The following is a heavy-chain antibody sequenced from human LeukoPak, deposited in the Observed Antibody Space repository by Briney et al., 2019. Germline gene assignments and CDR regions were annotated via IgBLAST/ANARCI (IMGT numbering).Heavy chain of an antibody. CDR3: ASMYSGSYYLYWYFDL. CDR2: IYYSGST. V-gene: IGHV4-59*01. D-gene: IGHD1-26*01. CDR1: GGSISSYY. Sequence: PSETLSLTCTVSGGSISSYYWSWIRRPPGKGLEWIGYIYYSGSTNYNPSLKSRVTISVDTSKNQFSLKLSSVTAADTAVYYCASMYSGSYYLYWYFDLWGRGTLVTVSS. J-gene: IGHJ2*01.